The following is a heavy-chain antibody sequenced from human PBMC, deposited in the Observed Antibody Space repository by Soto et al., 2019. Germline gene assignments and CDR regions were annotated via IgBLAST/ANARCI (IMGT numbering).Heavy chain of an antibody. D-gene: IGHD5-12*01. J-gene: IGHJ6*02. CDR2: IYYSGST. CDR3: ARVRGYEYYYYYYGMDV. CDR1: GGSISSGDYY. Sequence: KPSETLSLTCTVSGGSISSGDYYWSWIRQPPGKGLEWIGYIYYSGSTYYNPSLKSRVTISVDTSKNQFSLKLSSVTAADTAVYYCARVRGYEYYYYYYGMDVWGQGTTVTVS. V-gene: IGHV4-30-4*01.